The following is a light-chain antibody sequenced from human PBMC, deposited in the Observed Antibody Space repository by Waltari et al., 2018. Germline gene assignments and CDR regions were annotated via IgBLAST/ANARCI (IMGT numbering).Light chain of an antibody. CDR1: QNIDTH. Sequence: QMTQSPSSLSASVGDRVPITCRASQNIDTHLNWYQQKPGKVPKLLIYGASSLQSGVPSRFSGGGSGTDFTLTITSLQPEDFATYYCQQSYSSLFTFGPGTIVDVK. CDR3: QQSYSSLFT. J-gene: IGKJ3*01. V-gene: IGKV1-39*01. CDR2: GAS.